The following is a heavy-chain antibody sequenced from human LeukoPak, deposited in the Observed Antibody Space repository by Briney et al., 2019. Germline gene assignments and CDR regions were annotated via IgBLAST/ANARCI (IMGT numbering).Heavy chain of an antibody. Sequence: SETLSLTCTVSGGSISSSSYYWGWIRQPPGKGLEWIGSIYYSGSTNYNPSLKSRVTMSVDTSKNQFSLKLSSMTAADTAVYYCARGGSYSDYDKHAFDFWGQGTMVTVSS. V-gene: IGHV4-39*07. CDR1: GGSISSSSYY. CDR3: ARGGSYSDYDKHAFDF. J-gene: IGHJ3*01. CDR2: IYYSGST. D-gene: IGHD5-12*01.